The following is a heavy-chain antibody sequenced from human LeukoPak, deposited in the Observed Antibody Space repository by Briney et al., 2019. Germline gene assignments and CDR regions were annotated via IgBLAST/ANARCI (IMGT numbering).Heavy chain of an antibody. D-gene: IGHD3-16*01. V-gene: IGHV1-69*04. Sequence: SVKVSCKASGGTFSSYAISWVRQAPGQGLEWMGRIIPILGIANYAQKFQGRVTMTRNTSISTAYMELSSLRSEDTAVYYCARADRGDGFDYWGQETLVTVSS. CDR3: ARADRGDGFDY. CDR2: IIPILGIA. CDR1: GGTFSSYA. J-gene: IGHJ4*02.